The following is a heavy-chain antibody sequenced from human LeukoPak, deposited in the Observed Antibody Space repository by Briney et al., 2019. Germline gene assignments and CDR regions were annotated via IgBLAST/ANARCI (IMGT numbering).Heavy chain of an antibody. CDR2: IYYSGST. Sequence: SETLSLTCTVSGGSISSYYWSWIRQPPGKGLEWIGYIYYSGSTNYNPSLKSRVTISVDTSKIQFSLNLSSVTAADTAIYYCARGLASGYPPIPFDYWGQGTQVTVSS. D-gene: IGHD3-3*01. V-gene: IGHV4-59*12. J-gene: IGHJ4*02. CDR3: ARGLASGYPPIPFDY. CDR1: GGSISSYY.